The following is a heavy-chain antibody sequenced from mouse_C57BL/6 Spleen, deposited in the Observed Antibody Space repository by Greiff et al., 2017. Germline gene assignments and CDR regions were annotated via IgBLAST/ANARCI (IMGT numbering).Heavy chain of an antibody. J-gene: IGHJ2*01. V-gene: IGHV5-4*03. CDR3: SRAYGSKYYFDY. Sequence: EVKLMESGGGLVKPGGSLKLSCAASGFTFSSYAMSWVRQTPEKRLEWVATISDGGSYTYYPDNVKGRFTISRDNAKNNLYLQMSHLKSEDTAMYYCSRAYGSKYYFDYWGQGTTLTVSS. CDR1: GFTFSSYA. D-gene: IGHD1-1*01. CDR2: ISDGGSYT.